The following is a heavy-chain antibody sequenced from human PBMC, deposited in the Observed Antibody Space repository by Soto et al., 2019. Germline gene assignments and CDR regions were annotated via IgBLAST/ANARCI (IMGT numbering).Heavy chain of an antibody. Sequence: QVQLVQSGAEVKKPGASVKVSCKASGYTFTSYYMHWVRQAPGQGLEWMGIINPSGGSTSYAQKFQGRVTMTRDTSTSTVYMELSSLRSEDTAVYYCAIGRYCTNGVCSDAFDIWGQGTMVTVSS. V-gene: IGHV1-46*01. J-gene: IGHJ3*02. CDR3: AIGRYCTNGVCSDAFDI. D-gene: IGHD2-8*01. CDR1: GYTFTSYY. CDR2: INPSGGST.